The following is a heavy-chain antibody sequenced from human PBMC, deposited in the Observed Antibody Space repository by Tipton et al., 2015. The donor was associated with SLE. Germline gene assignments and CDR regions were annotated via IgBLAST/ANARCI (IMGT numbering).Heavy chain of an antibody. CDR2: TYYSGSP. Sequence: TLSLTCNVSGGSISSGGYYWSWIRQHPGKGLEWIGYTYYSGSPYYNPSLKSRVTISLDMSKNQFSLRLSSVTAADTAVYYCPIYYHDSTGLHWFDPWGQGPLVTVSS. V-gene: IGHV4-31*03. J-gene: IGHJ5*02. CDR1: GGSISSGGYY. CDR3: PIYYHDSTGLHWFDP. D-gene: IGHD3-22*01.